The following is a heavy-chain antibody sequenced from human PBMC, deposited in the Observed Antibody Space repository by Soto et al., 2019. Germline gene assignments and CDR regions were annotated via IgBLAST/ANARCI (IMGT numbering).Heavy chain of an antibody. CDR1: GFTFSSYA. CDR2: ISGSGGST. V-gene: IGHV3-23*01. Sequence: GGSLRLSCAASGFTFSSYAMSWVRQAPGKGLEWVSAISGSGGSTYYADSVKGRFTISRGNSKNTLYLQMNSLRAEDTAVYYCAKDKNGYPYQSDFDYWGQGTLVTVSS. D-gene: IGHD5-18*01. J-gene: IGHJ4*02. CDR3: AKDKNGYPYQSDFDY.